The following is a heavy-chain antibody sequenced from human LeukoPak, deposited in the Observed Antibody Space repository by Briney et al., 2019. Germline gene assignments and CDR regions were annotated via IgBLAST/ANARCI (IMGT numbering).Heavy chain of an antibody. CDR3: ARGVTGDGYNLSGAFDI. J-gene: IGHJ3*02. CDR2: IYSGGST. Sequence: GGSLRLSCAASGFTVSSNYMSWVRQAPGKGLEWVSAIYSGGSTYYADSVKGRFTISRDNSKNTLYLQMNSLRAEDTAVYYCARGVTGDGYNLSGAFDIWGQGTMVTVSS. D-gene: IGHD5-12*01. CDR1: GFTVSSNY. V-gene: IGHV3-66*01.